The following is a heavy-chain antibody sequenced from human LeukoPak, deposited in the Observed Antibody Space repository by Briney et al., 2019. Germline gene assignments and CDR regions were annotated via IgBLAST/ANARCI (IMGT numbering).Heavy chain of an antibody. CDR3: ARRYCGGDCQRYYFDY. Sequence: SETLSLTCAVSGGSISSGGYSWSWIRQPPGKGLEWIGYIYHSGSTNYNPSLKSRVTISVDTSKNQFSLKLSSVTAADTAVYYCARRYCGGDCQRYYFDYWGQGTLVTVSS. D-gene: IGHD2-21*02. CDR2: IYHSGST. V-gene: IGHV4-30-2*01. J-gene: IGHJ4*02. CDR1: GGSISSGGYS.